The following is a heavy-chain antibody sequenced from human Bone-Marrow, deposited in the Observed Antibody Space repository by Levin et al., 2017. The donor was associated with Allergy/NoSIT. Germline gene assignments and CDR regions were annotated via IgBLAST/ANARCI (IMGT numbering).Heavy chain of an antibody. Sequence: TGGSLRLSCAASGFTFGDFTMHWVRQAPGKGLEWVSLITWDGDKTDYVDSVKGRFTISRDNSKSSLYLEMNSLSTEDTGLYYCAKAALYGDVSYYYYAMDVWGQGTTVTVSS. CDR3: AKAALYGDVSYYYYAMDV. CDR2: ITWDGDKT. D-gene: IGHD4-17*01. V-gene: IGHV3-43*01. J-gene: IGHJ6*02. CDR1: GFTFGDFT.